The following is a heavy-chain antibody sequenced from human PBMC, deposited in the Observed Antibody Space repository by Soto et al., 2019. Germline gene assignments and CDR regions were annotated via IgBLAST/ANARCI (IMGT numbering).Heavy chain of an antibody. CDR3: AKSGGYSNYFSHFDY. D-gene: IGHD1-26*01. CDR1: GFTFSSYA. Sequence: EVQLLESGGGLVQPGGSLRLSCAASGFTFSSYAMNWVRQAPGKGLEWVSSISSRGDNTYYTDSVKGRFTISRDNSKNTLYLQMNSLRAEDTAVYYCAKSGGYSNYFSHFDYWGQGTLVTVSS. J-gene: IGHJ4*02. V-gene: IGHV3-23*01. CDR2: ISSRGDNT.